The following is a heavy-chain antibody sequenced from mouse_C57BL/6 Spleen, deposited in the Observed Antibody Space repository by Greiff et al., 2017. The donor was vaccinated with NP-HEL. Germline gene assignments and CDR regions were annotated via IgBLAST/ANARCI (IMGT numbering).Heavy chain of an antibody. CDR3: ARNWGAFDY. CDR2: IRNKANGYTT. Sequence: EVKLMESGGGLVQPGGSLSLSCAASGFTFTDYYMSWVRQPPGKALEWLGFIRNKANGYTTEYSASVKGRFTISRDNSQSILYLQMNALRAEDSATYYCARNWGAFDYWGQGTTLTVSS. V-gene: IGHV7-3*01. J-gene: IGHJ2*01. CDR1: GFTFTDYY. D-gene: IGHD4-1*01.